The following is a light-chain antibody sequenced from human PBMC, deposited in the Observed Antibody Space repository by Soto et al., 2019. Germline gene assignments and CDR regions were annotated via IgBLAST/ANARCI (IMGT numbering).Light chain of an antibody. Sequence: ENVLTQSPATLSLSPGELATLSFRASQSVTRNLASYHQKPGQAARFLMFDASTRAAGVPDRFSGSGSGTDFTLTISSLEPEDFAVYYCQQRDNWPITFGEGTLLEIK. CDR3: QQRDNWPIT. CDR2: DAS. J-gene: IGKJ5*01. V-gene: IGKV3-11*01. CDR1: QSVTRN.